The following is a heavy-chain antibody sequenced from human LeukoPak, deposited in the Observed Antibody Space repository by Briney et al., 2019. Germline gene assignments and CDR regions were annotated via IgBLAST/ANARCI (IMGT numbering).Heavy chain of an antibody. D-gene: IGHD4-17*01. CDR2: ISSSGDRT. Sequence: GGSLRLSCAASGFTFSNYAMSWVRQAPGRGPEWVSAISSSGDRTYYADSVKGRFTISRDNSKNTLYPQMNSLRAEDTAIYYCAKDVDYGDYVVYWGQGTLVTVSS. V-gene: IGHV3-23*01. CDR3: AKDVDYGDYVVY. J-gene: IGHJ4*02. CDR1: GFTFSNYA.